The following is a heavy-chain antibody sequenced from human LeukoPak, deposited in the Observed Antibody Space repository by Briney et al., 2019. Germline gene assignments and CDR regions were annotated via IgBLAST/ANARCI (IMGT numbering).Heavy chain of an antibody. CDR3: AKGAFSSAMSWFDP. Sequence: PGGSLRLSCAASGFTFNNYAMTWVRQAPGKGLEWVSGISASGATTHYADSVKGQFTISRDNSKNTLYLQMNSLRAEDTAVYFCAKGAFSSAMSWFDPWGQGTLVTVSS. CDR1: GFTFNNYA. CDR2: ISASGATT. D-gene: IGHD3-10*01. V-gene: IGHV3-23*01. J-gene: IGHJ5*02.